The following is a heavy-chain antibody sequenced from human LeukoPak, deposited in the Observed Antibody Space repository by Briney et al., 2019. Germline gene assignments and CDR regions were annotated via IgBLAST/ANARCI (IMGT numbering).Heavy chain of an antibody. V-gene: IGHV3-30-3*01. CDR1: GFTFSSYA. CDR2: ISYDGSNK. J-gene: IGHJ4*02. CDR3: ARDPSSGYYYYFDY. Sequence: GGSLRLSCATSGFTFSSYAMHWVRQAPGKGLEWVAVISYDGSNKYYADSVKGRFTISRDNSKNTLYLQMNSLRAEDTAVYYCARDPSSGYYYYFDYWGQGTLVTVSS. D-gene: IGHD3-22*01.